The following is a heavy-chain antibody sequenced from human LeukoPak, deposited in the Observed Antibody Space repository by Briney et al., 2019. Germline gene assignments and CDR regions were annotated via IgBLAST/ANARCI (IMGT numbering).Heavy chain of an antibody. J-gene: IGHJ4*02. CDR1: GGSISSYY. V-gene: IGHV4-59*01. CDR3: ARGKDVAAGTVDY. CDR2: IFYSGST. D-gene: IGHD6-13*01. Sequence: PSETLSLTCTVSGGSISSYYWSWIRQPPGKGLDWIGYIFYSGSTNYNPSLKSRVTISVDTSKNQFSLKLSSVTAADTAVYYCARGKDVAAGTVDYWGQGTLVTVSS.